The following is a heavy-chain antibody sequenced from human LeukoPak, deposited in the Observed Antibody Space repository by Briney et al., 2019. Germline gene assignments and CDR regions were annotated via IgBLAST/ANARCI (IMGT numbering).Heavy chain of an antibody. Sequence: GGSLRLSCAASGFTFSSYGMHWVRQAPGKGLEWVAVIWYDGSNKYYADSVKGRFTISRDNSKNTLYLQMNSLRAEDTAVYYCARGRKDCSAGNCYSDYWGQGTLVTVSS. D-gene: IGHD2-15*01. V-gene: IGHV3-33*01. CDR3: ARGRKDCSAGNCYSDY. CDR1: GFTFSSYG. CDR2: IWYDGSNK. J-gene: IGHJ4*02.